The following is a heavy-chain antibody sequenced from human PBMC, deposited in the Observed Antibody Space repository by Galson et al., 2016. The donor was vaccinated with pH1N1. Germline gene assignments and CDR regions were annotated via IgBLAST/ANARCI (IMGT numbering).Heavy chain of an antibody. J-gene: IGHJ2*01. CDR3: ARLAGSGSKPRFFDL. D-gene: IGHD5-12*01. CDR1: GYSFSTSW. Sequence: QSGAEVKKPGESVKISCKGSGYSFSTSWIGWVRQMPGKGLEWMGIIHPRASDTHYSPSSQGQVTISAANSISTAYLQWSSLQASDTDMCFCARLAGSGSKPRFFDLCGRGTLVSVSS. CDR2: IHPRASDT. V-gene: IGHV5-51*01.